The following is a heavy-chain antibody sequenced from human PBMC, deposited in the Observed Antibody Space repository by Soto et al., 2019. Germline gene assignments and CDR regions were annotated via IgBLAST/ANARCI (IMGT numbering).Heavy chain of an antibody. CDR1: GFTFRNYA. CDR2: ISDSGDNT. Sequence: GGSLRLSCAASGFTFRNYAMSWVRQAPGKGLEWVSAISDSGDNTYYADSIKGRFTISRDNSKNTLYLHMNSLRADDTAVYYCGPGNSAVYSMDVWGQGTTVTVSS. D-gene: IGHD1-7*01. V-gene: IGHV3-23*01. CDR3: GPGNSAVYSMDV. J-gene: IGHJ6*02.